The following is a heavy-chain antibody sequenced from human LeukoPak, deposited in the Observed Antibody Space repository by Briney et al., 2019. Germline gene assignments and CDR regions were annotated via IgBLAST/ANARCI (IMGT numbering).Heavy chain of an antibody. CDR2: IKQDETEK. J-gene: IGHJ6*02. V-gene: IGHV3-7*01. Sequence: GGSLRLSCTASGFTFSNFWMGWVRQAPGKGLEWVANIKQDETEKFYLGSVKGRFTISRDNAKNSLYLQMNSLRAEDTAVYYCARVPPYYDSGGYLRYYYYGMDVWGQGTTVTVSS. CDR3: ARVPPYYDSGGYLRYYYYGMDV. D-gene: IGHD3-22*01. CDR1: GFTFSNFW.